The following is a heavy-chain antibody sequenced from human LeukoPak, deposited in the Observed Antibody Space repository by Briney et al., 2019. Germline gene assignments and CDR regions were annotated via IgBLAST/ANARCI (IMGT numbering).Heavy chain of an antibody. J-gene: IGHJ4*02. V-gene: IGHV3-23*01. CDR3: AKTLTPVVAAAYFDY. CDR2: ISGSGGST. CDR1: GFTFSSYG. D-gene: IGHD2-15*01. Sequence: GGSLRLSCAASGFTFSSYGMSWVRQAPGKGLEWVSAISGSGGSTYYADSVEGRFTISRDNSKNTLYLQMNSLRAEDTAVYYCAKTLTPVVAAAYFDYWGQGTLVTVSS.